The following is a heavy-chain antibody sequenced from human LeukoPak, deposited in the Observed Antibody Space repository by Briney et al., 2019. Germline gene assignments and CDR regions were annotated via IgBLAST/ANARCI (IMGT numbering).Heavy chain of an antibody. J-gene: IGHJ6*03. D-gene: IGHD1-14*01. Sequence: GGSLRLSCAASGFTFNTYGMSWVRQAPGKGLEWVANIKQDGSEKYYVDSVKGRFTISRDNAKNSLYLQMNSLRAEDTAVYYCARVGNLYDYYYMDVWGKGTTVTVSS. V-gene: IGHV3-7*01. CDR1: GFTFNTYG. CDR3: ARVGNLYDYYYMDV. CDR2: IKQDGSEK.